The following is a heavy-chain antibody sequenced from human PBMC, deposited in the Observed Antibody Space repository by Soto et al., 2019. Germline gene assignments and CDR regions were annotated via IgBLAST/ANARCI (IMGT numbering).Heavy chain of an antibody. V-gene: IGHV3-23*01. J-gene: IGHJ4*02. CDR3: AKGMSTLFDY. CDR2: ISGSGGST. Sequence: GGLLRLSCAASGFTFGSYAMSRVRQAPGKGLEWVSAISGSGGSTYYAGSVKGRFTISRDNSKNTLYLQMNSLRAEDTAGNYCAKGMSTLFDYWGQGTRVTVSS. CDR1: GFTFGSYA.